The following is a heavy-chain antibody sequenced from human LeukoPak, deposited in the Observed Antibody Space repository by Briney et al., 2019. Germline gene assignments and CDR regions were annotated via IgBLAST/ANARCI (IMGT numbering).Heavy chain of an antibody. Sequence: ASVTVSCKASGYTFISYGISWVRQAPGQGLEWMGWISANNIKTDYAQKFQGRLTMTRDTSTSTAYLELRSLRSDDTAMYYCARGSSGDYWGQGTLVTVSS. J-gene: IGHJ4*02. CDR2: ISANNIKT. CDR1: GYTFISYG. V-gene: IGHV1-18*01. D-gene: IGHD6-25*01. CDR3: ARGSSGDY.